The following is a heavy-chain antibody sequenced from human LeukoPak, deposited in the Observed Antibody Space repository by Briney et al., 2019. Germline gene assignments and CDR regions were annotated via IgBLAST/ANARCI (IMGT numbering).Heavy chain of an antibody. CDR2: IIPIFGTA. J-gene: IGHJ4*02. Sequence: KISCKGSGYSFTSYWIGWVRQAPGQGLEWMGGIIPIFGTANYAQKFQGRVTITADESTSTAYMELSSLRSEDTAVYYCARASSLYDYVWGSYRYTHFDYWGQGTLVTVSS. CDR1: GYSFTSYW. D-gene: IGHD3-16*02. V-gene: IGHV1-69*01. CDR3: ARASSLYDYVWGSYRYTHFDY.